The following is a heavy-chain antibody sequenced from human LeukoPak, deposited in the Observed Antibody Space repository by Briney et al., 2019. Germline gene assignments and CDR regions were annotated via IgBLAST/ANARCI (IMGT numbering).Heavy chain of an antibody. V-gene: IGHV4-38-2*02. CDR1: GYTISSGYY. CDR3: ARGGGWVVVVAAGAGNAFDI. CDR2: IYHSGNT. Sequence: SETLSLTCTVSGYTISSGYYWGWIRQPPGKGLEWIGSIYHSGNTYYNPSLKSRVTISVETSKNQFSLKLSSVTAADTAVYYCARGGGWVVVVAAGAGNAFDIWRQETMVTVSS. J-gene: IGHJ3*02. D-gene: IGHD2-15*01.